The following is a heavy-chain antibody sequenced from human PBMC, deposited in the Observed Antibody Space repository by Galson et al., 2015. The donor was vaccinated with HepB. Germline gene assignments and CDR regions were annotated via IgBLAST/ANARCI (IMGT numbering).Heavy chain of an antibody. CDR3: ASQSTHCGDDCPGPFDI. V-gene: IGHV1-18*04. CDR1: GFTFTSDG. D-gene: IGHD2-21*02. J-gene: IGHJ3*02. Sequence: SVKVSCKASGFTFTSDGVMWVRQAPGQGLEWLGWISAYNGNTNYALKLQGRVTMTTDTSTSTAYMELRSLRSDDTAVYYCASQSTHCGDDCPGPFDIWGQGTMVTVSS. CDR2: ISAYNGNT.